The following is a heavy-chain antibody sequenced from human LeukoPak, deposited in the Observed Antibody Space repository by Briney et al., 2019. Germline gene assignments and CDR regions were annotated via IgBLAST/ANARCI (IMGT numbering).Heavy chain of an antibody. CDR3: ARGNYGDYGNIFDY. CDR2: IIPIFGTA. J-gene: IGHJ4*02. CDR1: GGTFSSYA. D-gene: IGHD4-17*01. V-gene: IGHV1-69*06. Sequence: SVKVSCKASGGTFSSYAISWVRQAPGQGLEWMGGIIPIFGTANYAQKFQGRVTITADKSTSTAYMELSSLRSEDTAVYYCARGNYGDYGNIFDYWGQGTLVTVSS.